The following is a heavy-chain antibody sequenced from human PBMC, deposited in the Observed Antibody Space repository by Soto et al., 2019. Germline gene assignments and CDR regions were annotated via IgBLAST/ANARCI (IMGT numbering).Heavy chain of an antibody. CDR1: CGSFSDYF. CDR3: VATTMAYYYGMDV. Sequence: SETLSLTCAVYCGSFSDYFWSWIRQPPGNGLYCIGEINHSVTTNXXPSLKSRXXISLDTSKNHXSLNLTPVTAAHTALXYSVATTMAYYYGMDVWGQGTTVTVSS. CDR2: INHSVTT. D-gene: IGHD5-12*01. J-gene: IGHJ6*02. V-gene: IGHV4-34*01.